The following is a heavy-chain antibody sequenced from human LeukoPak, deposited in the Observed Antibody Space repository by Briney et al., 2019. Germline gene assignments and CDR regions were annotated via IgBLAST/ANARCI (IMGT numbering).Heavy chain of an antibody. CDR3: ASTLLWELQHYYFDY. J-gene: IGHJ4*02. V-gene: IGHV3-20*04. Sequence: GGSLRLSCAASGFTFDDYGMSWVRQAPGKGLEWVSGINWNGGSTGYADSVKGRFTISRDNAKNSLYLQINSLRAEDTALSYCASTLLWELQHYYFDYCGQGALVSVSS. D-gene: IGHD1-26*01. CDR1: GFTFDDYG. CDR2: INWNGGST.